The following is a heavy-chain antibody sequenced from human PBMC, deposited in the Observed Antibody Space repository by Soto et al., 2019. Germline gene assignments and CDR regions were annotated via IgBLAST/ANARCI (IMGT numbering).Heavy chain of an antibody. CDR3: TRDCVGSRWYRCY. Sequence: RRAPGKGLEWVGFIRSKAYGGTTEYAASVKGRFTISRDDSKSIAYLQMNSLKTEDTAVYYCTRDCVGSRWYRCYWGQGTLVTVSS. V-gene: IGHV3-49*02. CDR2: IRSKAYGGTT. J-gene: IGHJ4*02. D-gene: IGHD6-13*01.